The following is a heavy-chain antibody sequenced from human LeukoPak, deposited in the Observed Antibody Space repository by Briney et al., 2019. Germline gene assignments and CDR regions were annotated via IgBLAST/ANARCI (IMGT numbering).Heavy chain of an antibody. CDR2: ISGSGGST. CDR3: AKESYYDYGWGSYRPDY. CDR1: GFSLSSYA. Sequence: RGSLRLSCAPSGFSLSSYAMRWVRPAPGRGLEWVSAISGSGGSTYCAHSVKGRFTISRDNSKNTLYLQMNSLRAEDTAVYYCAKESYYDYGWGSYRPDYWGEGTLVTVSS. D-gene: IGHD3-16*02. J-gene: IGHJ4*02. V-gene: IGHV3-23*01.